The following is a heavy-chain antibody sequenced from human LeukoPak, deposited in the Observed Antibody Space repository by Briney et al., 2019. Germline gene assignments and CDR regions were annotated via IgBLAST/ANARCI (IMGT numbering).Heavy chain of an antibody. CDR3: TRGRGSYGWFDP. CDR1: GFTVSSFW. CDR2: ISSDGGNT. D-gene: IGHD3-10*01. Sequence: GGSLRLSCAASGFTVSSFWMHWVRQAPGKGLVWVSRISSDGGNTYYADSVKGRFTISRDTAMNTLYLQMNSLRVEDTADYYCTRGRGSYGWFDPWGQGTQVTVSS. J-gene: IGHJ5*02. V-gene: IGHV3-74*01.